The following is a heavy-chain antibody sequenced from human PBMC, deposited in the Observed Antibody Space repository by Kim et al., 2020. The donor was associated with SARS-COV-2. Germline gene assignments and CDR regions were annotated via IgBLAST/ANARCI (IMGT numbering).Heavy chain of an antibody. J-gene: IGHJ4*02. CDR1: GSTFSSYE. V-gene: IGHV3-48*03. Sequence: GGSLRLSCAASGSTFSSYEMNWVRQAPGKGLEWVSYISSSGSTIYYADSVKGRFTISRDNAKNSLYLQMNSLRAEDTAVYYCAGRGYSYGPFDYWGQGTLLTVSS. CDR2: ISSSGSTI. CDR3: AGRGYSYGPFDY. D-gene: IGHD5-18*01.